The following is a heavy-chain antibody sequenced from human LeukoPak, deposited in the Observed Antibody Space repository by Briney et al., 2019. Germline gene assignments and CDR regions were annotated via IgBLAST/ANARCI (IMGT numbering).Heavy chain of an antibody. J-gene: IGHJ4*02. CDR1: GGSISSYY. Sequence: SETLSLTSTVSGGSISSYYWSWIRQPAGKGLEWIGRIYTSGSTNYNPSLKSRVTMSVDTSKNQFSLKLSSVTAADTAVYYCARGRPYSGSLRYYFDYWGQGTLVTVSS. V-gene: IGHV4-4*07. D-gene: IGHD1-26*01. CDR3: ARGRPYSGSLRYYFDY. CDR2: IYTSGST.